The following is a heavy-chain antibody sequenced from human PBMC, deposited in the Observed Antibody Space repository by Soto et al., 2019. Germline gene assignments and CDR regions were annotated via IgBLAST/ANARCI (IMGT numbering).Heavy chain of an antibody. CDR1: GGSISSSSYY. Sequence: SETLSLTCTVSGGSISSSSYYWGWIRQPPGKGLEWIGYIYYSGSTYYNPSLKSRVTISVDTSKNQFTLQLTSVTVADTAVYYCATSYGNAWYTYWGQGTQVTVSS. V-gene: IGHV4-39*06. J-gene: IGHJ4*02. D-gene: IGHD6-13*01. CDR2: IYYSGST. CDR3: ATSYGNAWYTY.